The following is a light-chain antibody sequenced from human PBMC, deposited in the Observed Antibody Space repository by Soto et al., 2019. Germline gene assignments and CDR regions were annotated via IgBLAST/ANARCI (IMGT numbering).Light chain of an antibody. Sequence: DIQMTQSPSSLSASVGDRVTITCQASHDISNYLNWYQQKPGKAPKLLIYDASNLETGVPSTFSGSGSWTDFTFTISSLQSEDIAPDYCQQYDHLPLTFGGGTKVEIK. J-gene: IGKJ4*01. CDR3: QQYDHLPLT. V-gene: IGKV1-33*01. CDR1: HDISNY. CDR2: DAS.